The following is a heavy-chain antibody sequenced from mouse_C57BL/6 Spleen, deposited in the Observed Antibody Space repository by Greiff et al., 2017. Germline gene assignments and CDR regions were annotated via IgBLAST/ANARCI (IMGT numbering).Heavy chain of an antibody. Sequence: QVQLQQSGAELVRPGASVKLSCKASGYTFTDYYINWVMQRPGQGLEWIARIFPGSGNTYYNEKFKGKATLTAEKSSSTAYMQLSSLTYEDSAVYFCADWYFEVWGTGTTVTVAS. CDR3: ADWYFEV. J-gene: IGHJ1*03. CDR1: GYTFTDYY. V-gene: IGHV1-76*01. CDR2: IFPGSGNT.